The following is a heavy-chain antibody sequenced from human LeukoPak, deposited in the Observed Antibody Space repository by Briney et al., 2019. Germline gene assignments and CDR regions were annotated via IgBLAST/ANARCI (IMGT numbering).Heavy chain of an antibody. D-gene: IGHD6-6*01. CDR2: ISYDERNT. J-gene: IGHJ4*02. CDR1: RFSFRSYD. CDR3: AKGGAEYSSSFDY. V-gene: IGHV3-30*18. Sequence: GGSLRLSCAASRFSFRSYDMHWVRQAPGKGLEWMAVISYDERNTYYTDSVKGRFTISRDNSKNTLYLQMNSLRPEDTAVYYCAKGGAEYSSSFDYWGQGSLVTVSS.